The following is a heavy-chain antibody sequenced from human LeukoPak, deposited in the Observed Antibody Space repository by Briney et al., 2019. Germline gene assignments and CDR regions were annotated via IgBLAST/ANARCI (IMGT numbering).Heavy chain of an antibody. J-gene: IGHJ4*02. Sequence: PGGSLRLSCEASGFTFSAYAMSWIRQAPGKGLEWISYLSSSGSHTNFADSVEGRFTISRDNAKNSLYLQMNSLRVEDTAVYYCARDGYGALRFDCWGQGTLVTVSS. D-gene: IGHD4/OR15-4a*01. V-gene: IGHV3-11*06. CDR2: LSSSGSHT. CDR3: ARDGYGALRFDC. CDR1: GFTFSAYA.